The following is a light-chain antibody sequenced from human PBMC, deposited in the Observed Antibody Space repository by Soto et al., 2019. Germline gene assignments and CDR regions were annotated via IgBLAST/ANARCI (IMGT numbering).Light chain of an antibody. Sequence: EIVLTQSPGTLSLSPGERATLSCRASRSVSGNYLAWYQQKPGQAPRLLMSGASSRATGIPDRFSGSGSGTDFTLTISRIEPEDFAVYYCQQYGSLYTFGQGTKVDIK. CDR3: QQYGSLYT. CDR1: RSVSGNY. CDR2: GAS. V-gene: IGKV3-20*01. J-gene: IGKJ2*01.